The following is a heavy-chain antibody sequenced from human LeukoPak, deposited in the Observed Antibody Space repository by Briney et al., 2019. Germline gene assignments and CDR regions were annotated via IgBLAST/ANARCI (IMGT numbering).Heavy chain of an antibody. Sequence: ASVKVSCTASGYTFTAYYMHWVRQAPGQGLEWMGWINPNSGGTNYVQKFQGRVTMTRDTSISTAYMELSRLRSDDTAVYYCARGGRGLSNDYWGQGTLVTVSS. CDR3: ARGGRGLSNDY. CDR1: GYTFTAYY. J-gene: IGHJ4*02. V-gene: IGHV1-2*02. D-gene: IGHD2/OR15-2a*01. CDR2: INPNSGGT.